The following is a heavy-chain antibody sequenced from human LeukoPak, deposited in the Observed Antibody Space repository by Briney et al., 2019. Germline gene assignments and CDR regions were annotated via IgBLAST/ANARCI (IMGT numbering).Heavy chain of an antibody. Sequence: GASVKASCKASGYTFTTYDINWVRQATGQGLEWMGWMSPNSGKTGYPQKFQGRVTITRNTSISTAYMELSSLRSDDTAVYYCVRGNPWLDAFDIWGQGTMVTVSS. V-gene: IGHV1-8*03. D-gene: IGHD5-24*01. CDR1: GYTFTTYD. CDR2: MSPNSGKT. CDR3: VRGNPWLDAFDI. J-gene: IGHJ3*02.